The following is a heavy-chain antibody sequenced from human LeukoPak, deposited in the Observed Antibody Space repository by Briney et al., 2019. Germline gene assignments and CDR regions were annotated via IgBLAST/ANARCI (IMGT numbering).Heavy chain of an antibody. CDR3: ARDWGSIVGSTTRFDY. D-gene: IGHD1-26*01. CDR1: GFTFSSYA. CDR2: TSYDGTNK. J-gene: IGHJ4*02. Sequence: GGSLRLSCAASGFTFSSYAMHWVRQAPGKGLEWVAVTSYDGTNKYYADSVKGRFTISRDNSKSTLYLQLNSLRAEDTAVYYCARDWGSIVGSTTRFDYWGQGTLVTVSS. V-gene: IGHV3-30-3*01.